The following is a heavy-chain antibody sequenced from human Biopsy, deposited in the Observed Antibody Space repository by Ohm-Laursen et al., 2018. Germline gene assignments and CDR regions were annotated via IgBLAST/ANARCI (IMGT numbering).Heavy chain of an antibody. Sequence: TLSLTCTVSGGSINSGGYYRSWIRQHPGKGLEWIGYIYYSGRTYYNPSLKSRLSISVDTSKNQFSLRLSSVTAADTAVYYCAREVLGDCSGGSCYHDAFDIWGQGTMVTVSS. V-gene: IGHV4-31*03. D-gene: IGHD2-15*01. CDR1: GGSINSGGYY. J-gene: IGHJ3*02. CDR2: IYYSGRT. CDR3: AREVLGDCSGGSCYHDAFDI.